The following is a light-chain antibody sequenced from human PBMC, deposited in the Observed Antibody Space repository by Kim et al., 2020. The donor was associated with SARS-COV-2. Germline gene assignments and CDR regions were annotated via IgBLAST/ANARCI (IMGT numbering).Light chain of an antibody. Sequence: SYELTQPPSVSVSPGQTASITCSGDKLGDKYACWYQQKPGQSPVLVIYQDSKRPSGIPERVSRSNSGNTATLTISGTQAMDEADYYCQAWDSSTAVFGGG. CDR3: QAWDSSTAV. CDR1: KLGDKY. CDR2: QDS. V-gene: IGLV3-1*01. J-gene: IGLJ2*01.